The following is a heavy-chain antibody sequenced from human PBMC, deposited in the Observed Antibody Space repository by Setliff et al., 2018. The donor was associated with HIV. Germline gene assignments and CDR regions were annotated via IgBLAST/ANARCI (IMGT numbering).Heavy chain of an antibody. V-gene: IGHV4-34*01. CDR3: ARRRWELLKRGAAFDI. Sequence: SETLSLTCAVYGGSFSGYYWSWIRQSPGKGLDWIGEINHSGSTNYSPSLKSRVTISVDTSKNQFSLKVTSVTAADTAVYYCARRRWELLKRGAAFDIWGQGTMVTVS. J-gene: IGHJ3*02. CDR1: GGSFSGYY. CDR2: INHSGST. D-gene: IGHD1-26*01.